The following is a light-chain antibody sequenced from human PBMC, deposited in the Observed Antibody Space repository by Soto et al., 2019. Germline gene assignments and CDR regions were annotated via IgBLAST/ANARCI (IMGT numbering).Light chain of an antibody. V-gene: IGLV2-14*03. CDR1: SSDVGGYNY. CDR3: SSYTGSDAGSGTYV. Sequence: QSALTQPASVSGSPGQSIAISCTGTSSDVGGYNYVSWYQQHPGKAPKLMIHDVTNRPSGVSNRFSGSKSGNTASLTISGLRTEDEADYYCSSYTGSDAGSGTYVFGTGTKVTVL. CDR2: DVT. J-gene: IGLJ1*01.